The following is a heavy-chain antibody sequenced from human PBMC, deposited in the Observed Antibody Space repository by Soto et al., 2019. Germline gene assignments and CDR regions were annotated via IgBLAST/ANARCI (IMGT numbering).Heavy chain of an antibody. V-gene: IGHV3-23*01. CDR1: GSTFSSYA. CDR3: AKDVNQYPRLYGMAV. J-gene: IGHJ6*02. CDR2: ISGSGGST. D-gene: IGHD2-2*01. Sequence: LRLSCAASGSTFSSYAMSWVRQAPGKGLEWVSAISGSGGSTYYADSVKGRFTISRDNSKNTLYLQMNSLRAEDTAVYYCAKDVNQYPRLYGMAVWGQGTTVTVSS.